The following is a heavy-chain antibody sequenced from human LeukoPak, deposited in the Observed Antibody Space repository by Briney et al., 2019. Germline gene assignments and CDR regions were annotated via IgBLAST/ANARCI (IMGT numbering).Heavy chain of an antibody. CDR2: ISWNSGSI. J-gene: IGHJ4*02. D-gene: IGHD3-22*01. Sequence: GGSLRLSCAASGFTFDDYAMHWVRQAPGKGLEWVSGISWNSGSIGYADSVKGRFTISRDNAKNSLYLQMNSLRAEDTALYYCAKGPTYYYDSSGYLGGYWGQGTLVTVSS. CDR3: AKGPTYYYDSSGYLGGY. V-gene: IGHV3-9*01. CDR1: GFTFDDYA.